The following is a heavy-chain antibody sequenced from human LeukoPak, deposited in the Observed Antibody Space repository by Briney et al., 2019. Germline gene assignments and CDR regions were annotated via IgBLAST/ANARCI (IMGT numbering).Heavy chain of an antibody. Sequence: GGSLRLSCEASGLMFSSYGMHWVRQAPGKGLEWVAVISYDGSNKHYADSVKSRFTISRDNSKNTLYLQMNSLRAEDTAVYYCAKVSGLTGTYGMDVWGQGTRVTFS. CDR3: AKVSGLTGTYGMDV. V-gene: IGHV3-30*18. D-gene: IGHD3-9*01. CDR2: ISYDGSNK. J-gene: IGHJ6*02. CDR1: GLMFSSYG.